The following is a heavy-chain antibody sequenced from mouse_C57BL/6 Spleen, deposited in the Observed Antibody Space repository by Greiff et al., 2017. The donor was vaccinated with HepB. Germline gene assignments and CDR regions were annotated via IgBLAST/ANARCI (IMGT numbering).Heavy chain of an antibody. J-gene: IGHJ2*01. Sequence: QVQLKESGAELVKPGASVKLSCKASGYTFTEYTIHWVKQRSGQGLEWIGWFYPGSGSIKYNEKFKDKATLTADKSSSTVYIELSRLTSEDSAVYFCARHEDEDYYGSSYFDYWGQGTTLTVSS. CDR3: ARHEDEDYYGSSYFDY. CDR2: FYPGSGSI. D-gene: IGHD1-1*01. V-gene: IGHV1-62-2*01. CDR1: GYTFTEYT.